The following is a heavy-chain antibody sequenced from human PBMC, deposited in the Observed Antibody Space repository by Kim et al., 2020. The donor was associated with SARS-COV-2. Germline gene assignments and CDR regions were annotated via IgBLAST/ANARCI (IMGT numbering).Heavy chain of an antibody. J-gene: IGHJ6*02. V-gene: IGHV3-7*03. CDR1: GFTFSSYW. Sequence: GGSLRLSCAASGFTFSSYWMSWVRQAPGKGLEWVANIKQDGSGKYYVDSVKGRFTISRDNAKNSLYLQMNSLRAEDTAVYYCARESGIAAAGLFQYYYYGMDVWGQGATVTVSS. D-gene: IGHD6-13*01. CDR3: ARESGIAAAGLFQYYYYGMDV. CDR2: IKQDGSGK.